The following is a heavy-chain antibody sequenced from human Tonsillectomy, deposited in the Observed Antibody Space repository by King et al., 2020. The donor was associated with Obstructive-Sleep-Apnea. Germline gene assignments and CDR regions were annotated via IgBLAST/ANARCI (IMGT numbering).Heavy chain of an antibody. D-gene: IGHD5-18*01. CDR3: ARLDTAMITFDP. Sequence: VQLQESGPGLVEPSETLSLTCTVSGGSINLYYWSWIRQPPGKGLEWIGYIYYSGSTNSNPSLKSRGTISVDTSKNQFSLKLTSVTAADTAVYYCARLDTAMITFDPWGQGTLVTVSS. V-gene: IGHV4-59*08. CDR2: IYYSGST. CDR1: GGSINLYY. J-gene: IGHJ5*02.